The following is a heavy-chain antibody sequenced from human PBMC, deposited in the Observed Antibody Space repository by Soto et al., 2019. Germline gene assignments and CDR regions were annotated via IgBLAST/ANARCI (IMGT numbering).Heavy chain of an antibody. CDR2: ISPNGAAT. J-gene: IGHJ4*02. CDR3: VKLNDD. CDR1: GFSFRTYD. V-gene: IGHV3-64D*06. Sequence: EGSLRLSCTASGFSFRTYDVHWVRQAPAKGLEFVAGISPNGAATYYADSVKGRSTISRDNSKNTLYLQMNSLTPDDTALYYCVKLNDDWGLGTLVTVSS.